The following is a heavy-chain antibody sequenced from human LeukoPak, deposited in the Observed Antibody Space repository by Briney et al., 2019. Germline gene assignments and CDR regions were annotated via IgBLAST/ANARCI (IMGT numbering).Heavy chain of an antibody. CDR1: GFTFSSYG. CDR2: IWYDGSNK. CDR3: ARRSAGATTLLDY. Sequence: PGRSLRLSCAASGFTFSSYGMHWVRQAPGKGLEWVAVIWYDGSNKYYADSVKGRFTISRDNSKSTLYLQLNSLRAEDTAVYYCARRSAGATTLLDYWGQGTLVAVSS. V-gene: IGHV3-33*01. J-gene: IGHJ4*02. D-gene: IGHD1-26*01.